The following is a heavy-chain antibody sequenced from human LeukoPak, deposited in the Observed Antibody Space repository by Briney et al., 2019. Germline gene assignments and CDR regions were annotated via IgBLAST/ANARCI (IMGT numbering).Heavy chain of an antibody. CDR2: ISGSGGST. J-gene: IGHJ4*02. D-gene: IGHD3-10*01. CDR3: AKDMIYGSGSYYNPIFDY. Sequence: PGGSLRLSCAASGFTFSSYAMSWVRQAPGKGLEWVSAISGSGGSTYYADSVKGRLTISRDNSNTTLYLQMNSLRAEDTAVYYCAKDMIYGSGSYYNPIFDYWGQGTLVTVSS. CDR1: GFTFSSYA. V-gene: IGHV3-23*01.